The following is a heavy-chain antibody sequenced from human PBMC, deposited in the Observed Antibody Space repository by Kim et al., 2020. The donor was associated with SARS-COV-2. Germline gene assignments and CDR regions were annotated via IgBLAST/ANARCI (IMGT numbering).Heavy chain of an antibody. CDR3: AADAGSGKAQYY. CDR2: IYHGTGT. J-gene: IGHJ6*01. CDR1: GGPISNYY. D-gene: IGHD2-8*01. Sequence: SETLSLTCTVSGGPISNYYWGWIRQPPGKGLEWIGFIYHGTGTNYNPAPKSRATILSNTSTKQFSLNLTSVTAADTAVFYYAADAGSGKAQYY. V-gene: IGHV4-59*01.